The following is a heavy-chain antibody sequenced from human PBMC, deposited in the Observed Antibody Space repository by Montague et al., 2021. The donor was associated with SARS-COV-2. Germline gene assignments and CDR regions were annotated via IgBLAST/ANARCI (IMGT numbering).Heavy chain of an antibody. V-gene: IGHV4-39*07. J-gene: IGHJ4*02. Sequence: SETLSLTCTVSGGSISSSSYYWGWIRQPPGKGLEWIESIYYSGSTYYSPSLKSRVTISVDTSKNQFSLKLSSVTAADTAVYYCAREGGWLSRGSYYFDYWGQGTLVTVSS. CDR1: GGSISSSSYY. CDR2: IYYSGST. D-gene: IGHD3-22*01. CDR3: AREGGWLSRGSYYFDY.